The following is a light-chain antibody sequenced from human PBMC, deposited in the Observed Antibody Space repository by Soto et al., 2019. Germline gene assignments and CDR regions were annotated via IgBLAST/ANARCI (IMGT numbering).Light chain of an antibody. CDR3: QQYDNRPFT. J-gene: IGKJ3*01. Sequence: DIQMTQSPSTLSASVGDRVTITCRASQTISTWLAWYQQKPGKAPKLLIFDASSLESGVPSRFSGSGSGTEFTFTISSLQPEDNATYYCQQYDNRPFTFGPGTKVDIK. CDR1: QTISTW. CDR2: DAS. V-gene: IGKV1-5*01.